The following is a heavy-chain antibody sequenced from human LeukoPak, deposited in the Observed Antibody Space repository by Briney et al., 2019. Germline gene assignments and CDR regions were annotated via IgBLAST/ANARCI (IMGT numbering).Heavy chain of an antibody. J-gene: IGHJ4*02. CDR3: ARGRFFAFWSGYYGRAYFDY. V-gene: IGHV4-59*12. Sequence: SETLSLTCTVSGGSISSYYWSWIRQPPGKGLEWIGYIYYSGSTNYNPSLKSRVTISVDTSKNQFSLKLSSVTAADTAVYYCARGRFFAFWSGYYGRAYFDYWGQGTLVTVSS. CDR1: GGSISSYY. D-gene: IGHD3-3*01. CDR2: IYYSGST.